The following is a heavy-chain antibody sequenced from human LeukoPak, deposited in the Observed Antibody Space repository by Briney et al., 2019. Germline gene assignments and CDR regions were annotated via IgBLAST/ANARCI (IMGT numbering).Heavy chain of an antibody. Sequence: SETLSLTCAVSVYSISSGYYWGWIRQPPGKGLEWIGSIYHSGSTYYNPSLKSRVTISVDTSKNQFSLKLSSVTAADTAVYYCAKCIAAAGIEYFQHWGQGTLVTVSS. CDR1: VYSISSGYY. CDR3: AKCIAAAGIEYFQH. V-gene: IGHV4-38-2*01. J-gene: IGHJ1*01. D-gene: IGHD6-13*01. CDR2: IYHSGST.